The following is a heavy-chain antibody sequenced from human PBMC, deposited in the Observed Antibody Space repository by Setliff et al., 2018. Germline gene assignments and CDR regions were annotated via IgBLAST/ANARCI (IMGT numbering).Heavy chain of an antibody. CDR1: GFTFKTYS. CDR2: ISGYNGNT. CDR3: ATFRGYTYGYDY. V-gene: IGHV1-18*01. D-gene: IGHD5-18*01. Sequence: ASVKVSCKASGFTFKTYSFSWIRQAPGQGLEWVGWISGYNGNTIYAQNFQGRVTMTTDASTNTAYMELRSLGSDDTAVYYCATFRGYTYGYDYWGQETLVTVSS. J-gene: IGHJ4*02.